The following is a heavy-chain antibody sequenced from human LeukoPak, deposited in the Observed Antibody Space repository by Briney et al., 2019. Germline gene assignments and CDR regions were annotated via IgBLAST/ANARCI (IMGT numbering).Heavy chain of an antibody. V-gene: IGHV4-59*01. J-gene: IGHJ2*01. D-gene: IGHD5-24*01. Sequence: PSETLSLTCTVSGGSISNYYWSWIRQPPGKGLELIGYIYYSGRSNYRSTNYNPSLNSRVTMSVDTSKNQFSLSLSSVTAADTAVYYCARDIRDGTQGADWYFDLWGRGTLVTVSS. CDR3: ARDIRDGTQGADWYFDL. CDR1: GGSISNYY. CDR2: IYYSGRSNYRST.